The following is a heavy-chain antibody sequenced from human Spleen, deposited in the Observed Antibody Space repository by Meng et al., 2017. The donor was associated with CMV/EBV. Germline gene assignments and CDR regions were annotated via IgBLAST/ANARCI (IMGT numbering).Heavy chain of an antibody. CDR1: RFTFSSYW. CDR2: ISSDGSST. CDR3: ARPADRLYYYYGMDV. J-gene: IGHJ6*02. Sequence: GESLKISCAASRFTFSSYWMHWVRQAPGKGLVWVSRISSDGSSTSYADSVKGRFTISRDNAKNTLYLQMNSLRAEDTAVYYCARPADRLYYYYGMDVWGQGTTVTVSS. V-gene: IGHV3-74*01.